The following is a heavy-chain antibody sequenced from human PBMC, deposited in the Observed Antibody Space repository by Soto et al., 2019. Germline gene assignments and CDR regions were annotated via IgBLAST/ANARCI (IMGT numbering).Heavy chain of an antibody. CDR2: IYYSGST. V-gene: IGHV4-39*01. CDR1: GASVTSSSYY. Sequence: SETLSLTCTVSGASVTSSSYYCSWIRQPPGKGLEWIASIYYSGSTYYNPSLKSRVTISVDTSKNQFSLKLNSVTAADTAVYYCAEGFNFEFFEYWGQGTLVTVSS. CDR3: AEGFNFEFFEY. J-gene: IGHJ4*02.